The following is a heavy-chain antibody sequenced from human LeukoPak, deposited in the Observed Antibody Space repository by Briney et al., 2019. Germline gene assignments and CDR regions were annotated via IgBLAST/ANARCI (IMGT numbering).Heavy chain of an antibody. V-gene: IGHV3-21*01. CDR2: ISSSSSYI. CDR3: ARATPQLLPPYAFDI. D-gene: IGHD2-2*01. Sequence: GGSLRLSCAASGFTFSSYSMNWVRQAPGKGLEWVSSISSSSSYIYYADSVKGRFTISRDNAKNSLYLQMNSLRAEDTAVYYCARATPQLLPPYAFDIWGQGTMVTVSS. CDR1: GFTFSSYS. J-gene: IGHJ3*02.